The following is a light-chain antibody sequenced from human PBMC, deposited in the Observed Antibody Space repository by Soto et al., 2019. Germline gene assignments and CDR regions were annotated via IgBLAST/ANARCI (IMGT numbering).Light chain of an antibody. Sequence: EIVMTQSPATLSVSPGERATLSCRASQSVGTNLAWYQQKPGQAPRLLIYDVSSRATGIPDRFSGSGSGTDFTLTISRLEPEDFAVYYCQQYGSSPRTFGPGTKVDIK. CDR1: QSVGTN. J-gene: IGKJ3*01. V-gene: IGKV3-20*01. CDR3: QQYGSSPRT. CDR2: DVS.